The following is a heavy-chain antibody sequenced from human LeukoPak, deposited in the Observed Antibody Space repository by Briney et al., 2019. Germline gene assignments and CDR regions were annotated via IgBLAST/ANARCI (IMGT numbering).Heavy chain of an antibody. Sequence: SVKVSCKASGGTFSSYAISWVRQAPGQGLEGMGRIIPIFGIANYAQKFQGRVTITADKSTSTAYMELSSLRSEDTAVYYCAREGYGSSGYHYFDYWGQGTLVTVSS. V-gene: IGHV1-69*10. J-gene: IGHJ4*02. D-gene: IGHD3-22*01. CDR2: IIPIFGIA. CDR1: GGTFSSYA. CDR3: AREGYGSSGYHYFDY.